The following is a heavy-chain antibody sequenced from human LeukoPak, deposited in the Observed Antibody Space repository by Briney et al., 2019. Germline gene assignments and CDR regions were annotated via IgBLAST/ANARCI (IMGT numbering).Heavy chain of an antibody. CDR3: ARVDDYGGSIDY. CDR1: EFTFSSYS. D-gene: IGHD4-23*01. J-gene: IGHJ4*02. V-gene: IGHV3-48*04. Sequence: GGSLRLSCAASEFTFSSYSMNWVRQAPGKGLEWVSYISSSGSTIYYADSVKGRFTISRDNAKNSLYLQMNSLRAEDTAVYYCARVDDYGGSIDYWGQGTLVTVSS. CDR2: ISSSGSTI.